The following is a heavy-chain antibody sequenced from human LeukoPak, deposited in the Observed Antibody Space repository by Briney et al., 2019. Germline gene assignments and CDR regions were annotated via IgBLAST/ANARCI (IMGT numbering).Heavy chain of an antibody. V-gene: IGHV4-4*07. CDR1: GGSISSYY. CDR3: ARASEEYYYDSSGYPIEV. J-gene: IGHJ4*02. CDR2: IYTSGST. Sequence: PSETLSLTCTLSGGSISSYYWSWIRQPAGKGLEWIGRIYTSGSTNYNPSLKSRVTMSVDTSKKQFSLKLSSVTAADTAVHYCARASEEYYYDSSGYPIEVWGQGTLVTVPS. D-gene: IGHD3-22*01.